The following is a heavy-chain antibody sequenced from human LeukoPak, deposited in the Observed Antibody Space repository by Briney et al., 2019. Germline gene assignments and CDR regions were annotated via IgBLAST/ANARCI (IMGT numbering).Heavy chain of an antibody. D-gene: IGHD4-23*01. Sequence: GASVRVSCKASGYTFSGYYIHWVRQAPGQGLEWMGWINPNSGDTTYAQKFQGRVTMTRDTSISTAYMELSRMRSGDTAMYYCARHYGGNSAGFDYWGQGTLVTVSS. J-gene: IGHJ4*02. CDR3: ARHYGGNSAGFDY. V-gene: IGHV1-2*02. CDR2: INPNSGDT. CDR1: GYTFSGYY.